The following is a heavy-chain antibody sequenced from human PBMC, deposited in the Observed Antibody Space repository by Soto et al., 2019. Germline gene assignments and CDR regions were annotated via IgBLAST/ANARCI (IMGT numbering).Heavy chain of an antibody. CDR1: GGTFSSYA. D-gene: IGHD3-10*01. CDR2: IIPIFGTA. J-gene: IGHJ3*02. V-gene: IGHV1-69*06. CDR3: ARVYYYGSGSYYVDAFDI. Sequence: SVKVSCKASGGTFSSYAISWVRQAPGQGLEWMGGIIPIFGTANYAQKFQGRVTITADKSTSTAYMELSSLRSEDTAVYYCARVYYYGSGSYYVDAFDIWGQGTMVTVSS.